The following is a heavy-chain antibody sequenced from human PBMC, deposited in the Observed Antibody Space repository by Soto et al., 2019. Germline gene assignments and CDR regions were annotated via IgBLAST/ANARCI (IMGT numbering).Heavy chain of an antibody. J-gene: IGHJ6*02. V-gene: IGHV3-74*01. CDR3: AREVSGSYFVYYGMDV. CDR1: GFTFNNFW. Sequence: TGGSLRLSCAASGFTFNNFWMHWVRQAPGKGLVWVSRINDDGSSISYAGSVKGRFTISRDNAKNTLFLQMNSLRAEDTAVYYCAREVSGSYFVYYGMDVWGQGTTVTVSS. CDR2: INDDGSSI. D-gene: IGHD1-26*01.